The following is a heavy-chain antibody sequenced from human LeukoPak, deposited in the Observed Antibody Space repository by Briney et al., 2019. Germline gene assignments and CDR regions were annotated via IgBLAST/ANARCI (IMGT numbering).Heavy chain of an antibody. V-gene: IGHV3-23*01. D-gene: IGHD5-24*01. CDR3: AKDPGPDGYNLGWFDP. J-gene: IGHJ5*02. CDR2: ISGSGGST. Sequence: HPGGSLRLSCAASGFTFSSYAMSWVRQAPGKGLEWVSAISGSGGSTYYADSVKGRFTISRDNSKNTLYLQMNSLRAEDTAVYYCAKDPGPDGYNLGWFDPWGQGTLVTVSS. CDR1: GFTFSSYA.